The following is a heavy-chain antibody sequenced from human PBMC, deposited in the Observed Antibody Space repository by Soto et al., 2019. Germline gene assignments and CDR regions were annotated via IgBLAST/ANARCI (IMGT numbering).Heavy chain of an antibody. Sequence: SETLSLTCTVSGGSISGYYLSWLRQPPGKGLEWIGDIYSIGTTNYNPSLRSRATLSVDKSKNQFSLKLTSVTAADTAVYFCARTGKFYYYDTSGLPFDPWGPGILVTVSS. J-gene: IGHJ5*02. CDR1: GGSISGYY. CDR2: IYSIGTT. D-gene: IGHD3-22*01. CDR3: ARTGKFYYYDTSGLPFDP. V-gene: IGHV4-4*09.